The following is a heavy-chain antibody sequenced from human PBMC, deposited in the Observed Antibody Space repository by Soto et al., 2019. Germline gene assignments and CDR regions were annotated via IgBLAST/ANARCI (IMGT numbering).Heavy chain of an antibody. CDR3: ATSYDSGFDP. CDR1: GYPFSKYG. Sequence: QLQLVQSGAEVERPGASVRVSCKAYGYPFSKYGISWIRQAPGQGLEWMGWIKPDNGDTNYAQKFQGRVTMNTDTSSNTAYMELRSLRSDDTAVCYCATSYDSGFDPWGQGTLVSVSS. CDR2: IKPDNGDT. J-gene: IGHJ5*02. D-gene: IGHD5-12*01. V-gene: IGHV1-18*04.